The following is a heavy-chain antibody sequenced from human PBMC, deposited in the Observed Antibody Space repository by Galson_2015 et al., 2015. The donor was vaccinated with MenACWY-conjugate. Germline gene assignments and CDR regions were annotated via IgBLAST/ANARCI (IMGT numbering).Heavy chain of an antibody. J-gene: IGHJ4*02. V-gene: IGHV5-51*01. CDR3: ARQGFGSSSLDY. CDR1: GYTFPRNW. CDR2: IYPGDSDT. Sequence: QSGAEVTKPGESLTISCKGSGYTFPRNWIGWVRQMPGKGLEWMGIIYPGDSDTRYTPSFQGHVTISADKPINTAYLQWGSLEASDTAMYYCARQGFGSSSLDYWGQGTLVTVSS. D-gene: IGHD6-6*01.